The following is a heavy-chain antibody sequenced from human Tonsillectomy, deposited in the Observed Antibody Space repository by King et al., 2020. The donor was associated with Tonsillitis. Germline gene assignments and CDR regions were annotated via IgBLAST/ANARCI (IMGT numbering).Heavy chain of an antibody. CDR2: IWDDGSKK. CDR1: GLSFSSCG. CDR3: VRALPAAPRSFYYYALDV. J-gene: IGHJ6*02. D-gene: IGHD2-2*01. Sequence: VQLVESGGNVVQPGRSLRLSCAASGLSFSSCGMHWVRQAPGKGLEWVAVIWDDGSKKHYGDSVKGRFTISRDNSKSTLYLQMTSLRAEDTAVYYCVRALPAAPRSFYYYALDVWGQGTTGTVSS. V-gene: IGHV3-33*01.